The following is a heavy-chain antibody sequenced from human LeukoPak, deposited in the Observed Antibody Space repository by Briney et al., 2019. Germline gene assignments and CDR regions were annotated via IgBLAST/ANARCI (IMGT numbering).Heavy chain of an antibody. Sequence: GGSLRLSCVASGFTFTGHSMHWVRQAPGKGLEWVAVVADDEKTIFYADSLKGRFTVSRDNSKNTVYLQMNSLRDEDTAVYYCAREKQSGGTPFDYWGQGSLVTVSS. CDR3: AREKQSGGTPFDY. CDR2: VADDEKTI. CDR1: GFTFTGHS. D-gene: IGHD1-26*01. V-gene: IGHV3-30*04. J-gene: IGHJ4*02.